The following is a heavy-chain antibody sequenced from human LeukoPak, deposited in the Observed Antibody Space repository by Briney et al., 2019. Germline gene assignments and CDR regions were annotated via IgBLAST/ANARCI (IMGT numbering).Heavy chain of an antibody. Sequence: SETLSLTCTVSGGSISSSSYYWGRIRQPPGKGLEWIGSIYYSGSTYYNPSLKSRVTISVDTSKNQFSLKLSSVTAADTAVYYCARYCSSTSCPAYYYYGMDVWGQGTTVTVSS. D-gene: IGHD2-2*01. CDR2: IYYSGST. CDR1: GGSISSSSYY. V-gene: IGHV4-39*01. J-gene: IGHJ6*02. CDR3: ARYCSSTSCPAYYYYGMDV.